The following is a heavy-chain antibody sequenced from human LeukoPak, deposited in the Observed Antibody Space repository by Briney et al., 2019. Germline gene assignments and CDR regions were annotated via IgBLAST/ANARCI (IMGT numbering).Heavy chain of an antibody. CDR1: GFTFSSYG. CDR3: AKAPIRGSLFQH. V-gene: IGHV3-30*02. Sequence: PGGSLRLSCAASGFTFSSYGMHWVRQAPGKGLEWVAFIRYDGSNKYYADSVKGRFTISRDNSKNSLYLQMNSLRTEDTALYYCAKAPIRGSLFQHWGQGTLVTVSS. CDR2: IRYDGSNK. D-gene: IGHD6-6*01. J-gene: IGHJ1*01.